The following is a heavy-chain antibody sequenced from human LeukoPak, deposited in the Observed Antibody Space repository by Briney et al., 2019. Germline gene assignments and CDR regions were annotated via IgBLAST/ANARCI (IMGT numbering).Heavy chain of an antibody. J-gene: IGHJ5*02. CDR1: GGSISSSSYY. CDR2: IYYSGST. CDR3: ARHGYSSGWYGLTNWFDP. D-gene: IGHD6-19*01. V-gene: IGHV4-39*01. Sequence: PSETLSLTCTVSGGSISSSSYYWGWIRQPPGKGLEWIGSIYYSGSTYYNPSLKSRVTISVDTSKNQFSLKLSSVTAADTAVYYCARHGYSSGWYGLTNWFDPWGQGTLVTVSS.